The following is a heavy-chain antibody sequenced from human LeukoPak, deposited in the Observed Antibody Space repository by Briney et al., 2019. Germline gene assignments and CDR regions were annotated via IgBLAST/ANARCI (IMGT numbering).Heavy chain of an antibody. Sequence: ASVKVSCKASGYTFTSYGISWVRQAPRPGLERMGWSSAYNGNTNYEQKLQGRVTMTTDTSTSTAYVELRSLRSDDTAVYYCARDATYYYDSSGYPDAFDIWGQGTMVTVSS. J-gene: IGHJ3*02. CDR1: GYTFTSYG. V-gene: IGHV1-18*01. CDR2: SSAYNGNT. D-gene: IGHD3-22*01. CDR3: ARDATYYYDSSGYPDAFDI.